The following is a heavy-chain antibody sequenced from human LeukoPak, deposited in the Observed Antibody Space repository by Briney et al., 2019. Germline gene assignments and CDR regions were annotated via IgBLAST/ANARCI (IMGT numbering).Heavy chain of an antibody. Sequence: ASVKVSCKASGYTFTGYYMHWVRQAPGQGLEWMGWINPKSGVTEYTPKLQGRVTMTRDTSISTAYMELSRLRSDDTAVYYCARGRGTRPDYWGQGTLVTVSS. J-gene: IGHJ4*02. CDR1: GYTFTGYY. CDR3: ARGRGTRPDY. CDR2: INPKSGVT. D-gene: IGHD2-2*01. V-gene: IGHV1-2*02.